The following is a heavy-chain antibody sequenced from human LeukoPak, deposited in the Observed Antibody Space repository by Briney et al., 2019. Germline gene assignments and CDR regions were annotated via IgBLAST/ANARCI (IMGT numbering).Heavy chain of an antibody. CDR1: GGSISSSSYY. CDR2: IYYSGST. Sequence: SETLSLTCTVSGGSISSSSYYWGWLRQPPGKGLEWLGSIYYSGSTYYNPSLKSRVTISVDTSKKQFSLKLSSVTAADTAVYYCGRRRGAGGVVVVIRDAFDIWGQGTMVTVSA. D-gene: IGHD3-22*01. J-gene: IGHJ3*02. V-gene: IGHV4-39*07. CDR3: GRRRGAGGVVVVIRDAFDI.